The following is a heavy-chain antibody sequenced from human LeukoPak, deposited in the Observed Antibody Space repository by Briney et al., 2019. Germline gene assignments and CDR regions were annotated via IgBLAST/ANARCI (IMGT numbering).Heavy chain of an antibody. CDR2: INPKSGGT. D-gene: IGHD6-13*01. J-gene: IGHJ3*02. Sequence: GASVKVSCRTSGYTFSNYYMHWVRQAPGQGPEWMGWINPKSGGTDYAQRFQGRVTMTRDTSISTAYMELSGLRSDVTAVYYCARDGVYSTNFDAFDIWGQGTMVTVSS. CDR1: GYTFSNYY. CDR3: ARDGVYSTNFDAFDI. V-gene: IGHV1-2*02.